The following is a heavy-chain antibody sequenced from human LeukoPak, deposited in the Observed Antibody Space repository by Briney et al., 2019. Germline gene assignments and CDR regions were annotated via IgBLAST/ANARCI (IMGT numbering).Heavy chain of an antibody. J-gene: IGHJ5*02. D-gene: IGHD3-22*01. V-gene: IGHV4-4*02. CDR1: GGSISSSNW. CDR3: ARASGGYYNNWFDP. Sequence: PSGTLSLTCAVSGGSISSSNWWSWVRRPPAKGLEWIGEIYHSGSTNYNPSLKSRVTISVDKSKNQFSLKLSSVTAADTAVYYCARASGGYYNNWFDPWGQGTLVTVSS. CDR2: IYHSGST.